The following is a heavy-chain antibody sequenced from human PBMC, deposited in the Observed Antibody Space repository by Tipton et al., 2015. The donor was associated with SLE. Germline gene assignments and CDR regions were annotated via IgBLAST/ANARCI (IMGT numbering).Heavy chain of an antibody. V-gene: IGHV1-2*02. J-gene: IGHJ4*02. CDR3: ARGGAVASTIFDY. Sequence: QLVQSGAEVEKPGASVKVSCKASGYIFTDYYMHWVRQAPGQGLEWMGWINPNSGGTNSAQKFQGRVTMTRDTSINTAYMELSRLGSDDTSMYFCARGGAVASTIFDYWVQGTMVSVSS. CDR1: GYIFTDYY. D-gene: IGHD6-19*01. CDR2: INPNSGGT.